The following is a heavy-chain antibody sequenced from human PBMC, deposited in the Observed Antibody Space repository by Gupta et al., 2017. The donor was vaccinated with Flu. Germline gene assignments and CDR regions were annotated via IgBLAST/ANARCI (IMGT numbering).Heavy chain of an antibody. Sequence: KPSETLSLTCALYGGSFSGYYWSWIRQPPGKGLEWIGEINHSGSTNYNPSLKSRVTISVDTSKNQFSLKLSSVTAADTAVYYCARGKRGMDGWGQGTTVTVSS. J-gene: IGHJ6*02. CDR3: ARGKRGMDG. V-gene: IGHV4-34*01. CDR1: GGSFSGYY. CDR2: INHSGST.